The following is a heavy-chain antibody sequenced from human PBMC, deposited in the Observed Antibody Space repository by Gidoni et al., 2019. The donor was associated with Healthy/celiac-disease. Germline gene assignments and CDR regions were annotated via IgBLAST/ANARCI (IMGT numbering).Heavy chain of an antibody. Sequence: QVQLVESGGGVVQPGRSLRLSCAASVFTFSSYGMHWVRQAPGKGLEWVAVIWYDGSNKYYADSVKGRFTISRDNSKNTLYLQMNSLRAEDTAVYYCAREAVTAMVYYFDDWGQGTLVTVSS. V-gene: IGHV3-33*01. CDR1: VFTFSSYG. J-gene: IGHJ4*02. D-gene: IGHD5-18*01. CDR3: AREAVTAMVYYFDD. CDR2: IWYDGSNK.